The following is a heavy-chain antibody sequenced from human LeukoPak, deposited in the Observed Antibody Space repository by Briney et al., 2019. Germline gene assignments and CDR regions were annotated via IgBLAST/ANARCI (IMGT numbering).Heavy chain of an antibody. CDR1: GGTFSSYA. D-gene: IGHD5-18*01. V-gene: IGHV1-69*13. Sequence: ASVKVSCKASGGTFSSYAISWVRQAPGQGLEWMGGIIPIFGTANYAQKFQGRVTITADESTSTAYMELNSLRSEDTAVYYCAREKDSYAPNWGQGTLVTVSS. CDR2: IIPIFGTA. J-gene: IGHJ4*02. CDR3: AREKDSYAPN.